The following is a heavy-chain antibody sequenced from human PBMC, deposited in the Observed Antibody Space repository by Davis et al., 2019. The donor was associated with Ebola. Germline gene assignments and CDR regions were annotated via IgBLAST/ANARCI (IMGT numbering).Heavy chain of an antibody. CDR2: INSDGSST. CDR3: ARGAPYGPNWFDP. J-gene: IGHJ5*02. Sequence: GESLKISCAASGFTVSSNYMSWVRQAPGKGLVWVSRINSDGSSTSYADSVKGRFTISRDNAKNTLYLQMNSLRAEDTAVYYCARGAPYGPNWFDPWGQGTLVTVSS. D-gene: IGHD3-10*01. CDR1: GFTVSSNY. V-gene: IGHV3-74*01.